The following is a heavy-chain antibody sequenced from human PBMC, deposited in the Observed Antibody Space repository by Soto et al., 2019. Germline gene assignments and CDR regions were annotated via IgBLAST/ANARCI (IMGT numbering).Heavy chain of an antibody. CDR2: IYDTGISGYTPST. V-gene: IGHV4-59*01. D-gene: IGHD2-21*02. J-gene: IGHJ6*02. CDR3: TRDGDGRMTTNPYYYYGMDV. Sequence: SETLSLTCTVSGGSITSSYWSWIRRPPGKGLEWIAYIYDTGISGYTPSTSYNPSLKSRVTMSVDTSKSQFSLKLTSVTAADTAVYYCTRDGDGRMTTNPYYYYGMDVWGPGITVTVSS. CDR1: GGSITSSY.